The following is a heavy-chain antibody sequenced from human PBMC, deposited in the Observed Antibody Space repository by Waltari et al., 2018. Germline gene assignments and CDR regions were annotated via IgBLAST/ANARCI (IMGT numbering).Heavy chain of an antibody. CDR2: ISGSGGST. Sequence: EVQLLESGGGLVQPGGSLRLSCAASGFTFSSYAMNWVRQAPGKGLEGVSTISGSGGSTHYADSVKGRFTISRDNSKITLYLQMNSLRTEDTAVYYCAKDLGSCSGGTCYWDYWGQGTLVTVSS. D-gene: IGHD2-15*01. J-gene: IGHJ4*02. CDR3: AKDLGSCSGGTCYWDY. CDR1: GFTFSSYA. V-gene: IGHV3-23*01.